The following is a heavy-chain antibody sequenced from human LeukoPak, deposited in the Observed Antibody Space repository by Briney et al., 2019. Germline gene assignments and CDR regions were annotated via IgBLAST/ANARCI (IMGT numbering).Heavy chain of an antibody. J-gene: IGHJ6*02. CDR3: AKAPRAAAGTYNGMDV. Sequence: GGSLRLSCAASGFNFSSYAMSWVRQAPGKGLEWVSAISGSGGSTYYADSVKGRFTISRDNSQDTLYLQMNGLRAEDTAVYYCAKAPRAAAGTYNGMDVWGQGTTVTVSS. CDR2: ISGSGGST. V-gene: IGHV3-23*01. D-gene: IGHD6-13*01. CDR1: GFNFSSYA.